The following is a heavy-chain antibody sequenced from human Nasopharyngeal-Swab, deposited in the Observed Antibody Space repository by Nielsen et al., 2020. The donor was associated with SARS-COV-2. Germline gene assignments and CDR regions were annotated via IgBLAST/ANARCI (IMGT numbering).Heavy chain of an antibody. J-gene: IGHJ6*03. CDR1: GGSFSGSY. Sequence: SETLSLTCAVYGGSFSGSYWGWIRQPPGKGPEWIAEINHSGSTNYNPSLKSRVTLSVDTSMNQVSLEVSSVTAADTAVYYCARGLSGIVPAPILGLGPYYYYMDVWGKGTTVTVSS. V-gene: IGHV4-34*01. D-gene: IGHD2-2*01. CDR3: ARGLSGIVPAPILGLGPYYYYMDV. CDR2: INHSGST.